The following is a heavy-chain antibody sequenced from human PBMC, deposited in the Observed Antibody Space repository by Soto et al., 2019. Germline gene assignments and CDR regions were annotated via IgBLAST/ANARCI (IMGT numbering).Heavy chain of an antibody. CDR2: ISTSSTYI. V-gene: IGHV3-21*01. D-gene: IGHD2-15*01. Sequence: GGSLRLSCAASGFTFSSYSMNWVRQAPGKGLEWVSSISTSSTYIYYADSVKGRFTISRDNARNSLYLQMNSLRAEGTAVYFCARGLGYCSGGSCYSGVMDYWGQGTLVTVSS. J-gene: IGHJ4*02. CDR1: GFTFSSYS. CDR3: ARGLGYCSGGSCYSGVMDY.